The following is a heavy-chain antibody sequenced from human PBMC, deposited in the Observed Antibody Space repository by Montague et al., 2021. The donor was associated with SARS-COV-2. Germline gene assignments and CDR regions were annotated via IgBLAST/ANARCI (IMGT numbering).Heavy chain of an antibody. CDR3: ACATKRIFTYDYDSSGYASDD. J-gene: IGHJ4*02. CDR2: INHSGST. D-gene: IGHD3-22*01. Sequence: SETLSLTCAVSGGSFSGYYWSWICQPPGKGLERIGEINHSGSTKYNSSPKSRVTISVDTSKNQFSLKLSFVTAAATAVYYYACATKRIFTYDYDSSGYASDDWGQGTLVTVSS. V-gene: IGHV4-34*01. CDR1: GGSFSGYY.